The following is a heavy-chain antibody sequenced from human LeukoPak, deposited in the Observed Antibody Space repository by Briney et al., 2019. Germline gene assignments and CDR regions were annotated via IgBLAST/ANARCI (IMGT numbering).Heavy chain of an antibody. V-gene: IGHV1-69*13. J-gene: IGHJ4*02. D-gene: IGHD3-22*01. Sequence: SVKVSCKASGGTFSSYAISWVRQAPGQGLEWMGGIIPIFGTANYAQKFQGRVTITADESTRTAYMELSSLRSEDTAVYYCARFGSKEDSGYYFDYWGQGTLVTVSS. CDR1: GGTFSSYA. CDR3: ARFGSKEDSGYYFDY. CDR2: IIPIFGTA.